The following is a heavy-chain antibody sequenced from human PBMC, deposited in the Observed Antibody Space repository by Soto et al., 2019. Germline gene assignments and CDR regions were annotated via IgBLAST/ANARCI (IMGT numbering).Heavy chain of an antibody. CDR2: IGGSGGTT. CDR3: AKLWFGELAPVDY. Sequence: GGSLRLSCAASGFTFSSYAMSWVRQAPGKGLEWVSAIGGSGGTTYYADSVKGRFTISRDNSKSTLNLQMNSLRGEDTALYYCAKLWFGELAPVDYWGQGTLVTVSS. J-gene: IGHJ4*02. D-gene: IGHD3-10*01. V-gene: IGHV3-23*01. CDR1: GFTFSSYA.